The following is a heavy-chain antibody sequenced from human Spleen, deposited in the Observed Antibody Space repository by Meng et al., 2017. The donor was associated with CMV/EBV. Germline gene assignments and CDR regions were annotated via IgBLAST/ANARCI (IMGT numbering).Heavy chain of an antibody. V-gene: IGHV3-11*04. J-gene: IGHJ6*02. Sequence: GESLKISCAASGFTFSDYYMSWIRQAPGKGLEWVSYISSGGDTIDYADSVKGRFTISRDNAKNSLYLQMNSLRAEDTAVYYCARDDLAVAGYYYGMDVWGQGTTVTVSS. CDR3: ARDDLAVAGYYYGMDV. D-gene: IGHD6-19*01. CDR2: ISSGGDTI. CDR1: GFTFSDYY.